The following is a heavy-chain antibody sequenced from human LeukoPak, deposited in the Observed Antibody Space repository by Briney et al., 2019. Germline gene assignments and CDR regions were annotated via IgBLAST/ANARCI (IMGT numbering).Heavy chain of an antibody. CDR1: GGSISSYY. V-gene: IGHV4-59*01. Sequence: PSETLSLTCTVSGGSISSYYWSWIRQPPGKGLEWIGYIYYSGSTKYNPSLKSRVTISVDTSKNQFSLKLNSVTAADTAVYYCARGVSSLDYFEYWGQGTLVTVSS. J-gene: IGHJ4*02. CDR2: IYYSGST. D-gene: IGHD3-16*01. CDR3: ARGVSSLDYFEY.